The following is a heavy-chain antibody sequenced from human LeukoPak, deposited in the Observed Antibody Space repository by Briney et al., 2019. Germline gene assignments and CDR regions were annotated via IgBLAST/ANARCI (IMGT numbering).Heavy chain of an antibody. Sequence: GGSLRLSCAASGFTFSSYGMHWVRQAPGKGLEWVAVIWYDGSNKYYADSVKGRFTISRDNSKNTLYLQMNSLRAEDTAVYYCARATDCGGDCRYSVLNAFDIWGQGTMVTVSS. V-gene: IGHV3-33*01. J-gene: IGHJ3*02. CDR1: GFTFSSYG. D-gene: IGHD2-21*02. CDR3: ARATDCGGDCRYSVLNAFDI. CDR2: IWYDGSNK.